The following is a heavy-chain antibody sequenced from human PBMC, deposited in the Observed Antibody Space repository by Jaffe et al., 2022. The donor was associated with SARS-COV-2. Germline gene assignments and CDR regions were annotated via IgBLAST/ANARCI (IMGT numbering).Heavy chain of an antibody. D-gene: IGHD2-21*02. CDR1: GFTFGNYG. V-gene: IGHV1-3*01. Sequence: QLVQPGAEVKKPGASVKLACKASGFTFGNYGIHWVRQAPGQRPEWMGWINVANGATEYLQKFEARVTITADTSAKTVYMELTSLASEDTAVYYCVRGPLDCGGDCYLLDHWGQGTLVTVSA. CDR3: VRGPLDCGGDCYLLDH. CDR2: INVANGAT. J-gene: IGHJ4*02.